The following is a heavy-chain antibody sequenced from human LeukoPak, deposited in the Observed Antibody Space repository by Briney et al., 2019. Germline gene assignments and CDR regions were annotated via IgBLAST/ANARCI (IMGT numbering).Heavy chain of an antibody. CDR1: GGSISSSSYY. Sequence: PSETLSLTCTVSGGSISSSSYYWGWICQPPGKGLEWIGSIYSSGSTYYNSSLKSRVIILIDTSKSHFSLTLSSVTAADTAVYYCTRSDGYGLVGIWGQGTMVTVSS. V-gene: IGHV4-39*07. CDR3: TRSDGYGLVGI. D-gene: IGHD3-10*01. CDR2: IYSSGST. J-gene: IGHJ3*01.